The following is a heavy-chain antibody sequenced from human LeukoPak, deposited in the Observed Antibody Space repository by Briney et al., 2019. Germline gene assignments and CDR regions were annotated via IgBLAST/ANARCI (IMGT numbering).Heavy chain of an antibody. V-gene: IGHV4-34*01. CDR3: ARGVYYYGSGSYYSSFYYYYYGMDV. Sequence: PSETLSLTCAVYGGSFSGYYWSWLRQPPGKGLEWIGEINHSGSTNYNPSLKSRVTISVDTSKNQFSLKLSSVTAADTAVYYCARGVYYYGSGSYYSSFYYYYYGMDVWGQGTTVTVSS. CDR1: GGSFSGYY. D-gene: IGHD3-10*01. CDR2: INHSGST. J-gene: IGHJ6*02.